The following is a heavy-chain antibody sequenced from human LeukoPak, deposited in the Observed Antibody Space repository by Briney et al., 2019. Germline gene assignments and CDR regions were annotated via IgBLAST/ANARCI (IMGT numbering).Heavy chain of an antibody. Sequence: GASVKVSCKASGGTFSSYAISLVRQAPGQGLEWMGRIIPIFGTANYAQKFQGRVTITTDESTSTAYMELSSLRSEDTAVYYCARDLDIVVVPAATTWGSWFDPWGQGTLVTVSS. CDR3: ARDLDIVVVPAATTWGSWFDP. CDR2: IIPIFGTA. J-gene: IGHJ5*02. D-gene: IGHD2-2*03. V-gene: IGHV1-69*05. CDR1: GGTFSSYA.